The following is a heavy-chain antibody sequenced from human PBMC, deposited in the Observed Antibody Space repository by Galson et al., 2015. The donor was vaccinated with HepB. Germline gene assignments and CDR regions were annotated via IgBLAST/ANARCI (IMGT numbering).Heavy chain of an antibody. V-gene: IGHV3-21*01. D-gene: IGHD1-14*01. CDR2: ISSSSSYI. J-gene: IGHJ4*02. CDR3: ARVFRSNLDFDY. CDR1: GFTFSSYS. Sequence: SLRLSCAASGFTFSSYSMNWVRQAPGKGLEWVSSISSSSSYIYYADSVKGRFTISRDNAKNSLYLQMNSLRAEDTAVYYCARVFRSNLDFDYWGQGTLVTVSS.